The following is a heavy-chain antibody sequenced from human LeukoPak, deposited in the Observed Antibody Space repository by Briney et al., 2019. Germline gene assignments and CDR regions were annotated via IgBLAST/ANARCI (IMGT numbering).Heavy chain of an antibody. CDR1: GFTFDDYA. CDR2: ISWDGGST. J-gene: IGHJ4*02. D-gene: IGHD3-22*01. CDR3: AKDIAYDSSGEFDY. Sequence: PGGSLRLSRAASGFTFDDYAMHWVRQAPGKGLEWVSLISWDGGSTYYADSVKGRFTISRDNSKNSLYLQMNSLRAEDTALYYCAKDIAYDSSGEFDYWGQGTLVTVSS. V-gene: IGHV3-43D*04.